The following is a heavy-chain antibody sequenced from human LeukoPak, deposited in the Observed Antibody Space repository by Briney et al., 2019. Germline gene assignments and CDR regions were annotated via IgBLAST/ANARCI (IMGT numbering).Heavy chain of an antibody. J-gene: IGHJ4*02. CDR3: ARDSYVPTTGQRGPSDY. Sequence: KPSQTLSLTCTLSGGSISSGGYYWSWIRQPPGKGLEWIGNIYHSGSTYYNPSLKSRVTISVDRSKNQFSLKLSSVTAADTAVYYCARDSYVPTTGQRGPSDYWGQGTLVTVSS. V-gene: IGHV4-30-2*01. CDR1: GGSISSGGYY. D-gene: IGHD3-10*02. CDR2: IYHSGST.